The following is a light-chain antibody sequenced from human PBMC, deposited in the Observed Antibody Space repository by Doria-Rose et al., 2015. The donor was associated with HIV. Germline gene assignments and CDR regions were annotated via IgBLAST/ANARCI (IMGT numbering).Light chain of an antibody. CDR2: AAS. J-gene: IGKJ2*01. CDR1: QSVSTY. CDR3: QQSYSSPRT. Sequence: DIQLTQSPSSLSASVGDRVTITCRASQSVSTYLNWYQQKPGKPPKLLIYAASGLQSGVPSRFSGGESGTHFTLTISSLQPEDFATYYCQQSYSSPRTFGQGTRLEIK. V-gene: IGKV1-39*01.